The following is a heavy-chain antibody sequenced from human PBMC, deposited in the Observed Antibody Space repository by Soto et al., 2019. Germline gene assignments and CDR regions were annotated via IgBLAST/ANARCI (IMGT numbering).Heavy chain of an antibody. V-gene: IGHV1-18*04. J-gene: IGHJ4*02. CDR1: GYTFTSYG. Sequence: ASVKVSGKASGYTFTSYGISWVRQAPGQGLEWMGWISAYNGNTNYAQKLQGRDTMTTDTSTSTAYMELRSLRSDDTAVYYCARDLTYYDFWSGSTPPSTFDYWGQGTLVTVSS. CDR2: ISAYNGNT. CDR3: ARDLTYYDFWSGSTPPSTFDY. D-gene: IGHD3-3*01.